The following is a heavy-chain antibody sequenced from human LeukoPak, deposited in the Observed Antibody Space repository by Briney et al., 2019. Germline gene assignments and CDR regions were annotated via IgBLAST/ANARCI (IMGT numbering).Heavy chain of an antibody. Sequence: ASVKVSCKASGYTFSSFDINWLRQATGQGLEWMGWINPSSDNTGYAQKFQGRVTMTRDTSTNTAYMELNSLTSEDTAVYYCAVRGRNYIYDFWGQGTLVTVSS. D-gene: IGHD3-3*01. V-gene: IGHV1-8*01. CDR3: AVRGRNYIYDF. CDR1: GYTFSSFD. J-gene: IGHJ4*02. CDR2: INPSSDNT.